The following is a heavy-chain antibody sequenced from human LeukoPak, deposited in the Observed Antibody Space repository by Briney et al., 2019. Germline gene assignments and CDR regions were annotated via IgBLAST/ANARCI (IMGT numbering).Heavy chain of an antibody. J-gene: IGHJ6*02. CDR2: IGAYNGNT. Sequence: ASVKVSCKASGYTFINYDIRWVRQAPGQGLEWMGWIGAYNGNTNYAQKFQGRVTMTTDTSTSTAYMELRSLRSDDTAVYYCARVGYYYDSSGPKTPYYYYGMDVWGQGTTVTVSS. D-gene: IGHD3-22*01. CDR1: GYTFINYD. V-gene: IGHV1-18*01. CDR3: ARVGYYYDSSGPKTPYYYYGMDV.